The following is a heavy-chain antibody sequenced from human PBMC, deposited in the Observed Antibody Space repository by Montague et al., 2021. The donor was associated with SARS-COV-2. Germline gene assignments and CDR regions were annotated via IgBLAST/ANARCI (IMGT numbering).Heavy chain of an antibody. J-gene: IGHJ5*01. CDR3: ARESTYNGFDS. V-gene: IGHV4-59*01. CDR2: IYYRGST. Sequence: SETLSLTCSVSGGSMNSYYWSWLRQTPGKGLEWIGDIYYRGSTNYNPSLKSRVTISVDTSKNQFSLILTSVTAADTAVYYCARESTYNGFDSWGQGTLVTVSS. D-gene: IGHD5/OR15-5a*01. CDR1: GGSMNSYY.